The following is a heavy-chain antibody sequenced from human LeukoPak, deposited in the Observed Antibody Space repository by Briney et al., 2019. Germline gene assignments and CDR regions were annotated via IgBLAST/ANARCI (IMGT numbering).Heavy chain of an antibody. D-gene: IGHD6-19*01. CDR1: GFNFDDYA. Sequence: GGSLRLSCAASGFNFDDYAMHWVRQVPGNGLEWVSVISWNSVVIAYADSVKGRFTISRDNAKNSLFLQMDSLKAEDTALYYCASGGRAVAGPDYWGQGTLVTVSS. CDR2: ISWNSVVI. CDR3: ASGGRAVAGPDY. V-gene: IGHV3-9*01. J-gene: IGHJ4*02.